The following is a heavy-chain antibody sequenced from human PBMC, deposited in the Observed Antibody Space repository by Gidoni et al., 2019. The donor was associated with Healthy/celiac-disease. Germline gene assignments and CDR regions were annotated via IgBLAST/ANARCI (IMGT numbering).Heavy chain of an antibody. V-gene: IGHV4-39*01. CDR2: IYYSGST. Sequence: QLQLQESGPGLVKPSETLSLTCTVSGGSISSSRYYWGWIRQPPGKGLEWIGSIYYSGSTYYNPSLKSRVTISVDTSKNQFSLKLSSVTAADTAVYYCARLPYCSGGSCYTPYFDYWGQGTLVTVSS. D-gene: IGHD2-15*01. CDR3: ARLPYCSGGSCYTPYFDY. J-gene: IGHJ4*02. CDR1: GGSISSSRYY.